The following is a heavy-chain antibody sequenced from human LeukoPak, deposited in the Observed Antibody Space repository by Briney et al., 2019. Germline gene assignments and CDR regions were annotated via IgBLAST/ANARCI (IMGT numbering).Heavy chain of an antibody. V-gene: IGHV3-74*01. CDR2: INSDGSST. J-gene: IGHJ3*02. Sequence: AGGSLRLSCAASGFTFSSYWMHWVGPAPGKGLVWVSRINSDGSSTSYADSVKGRFTISRDNAKNTLYLQMNNLRAEDTAVYYCSSGNSHAFDIWGQGTMVTVSS. D-gene: IGHD4-23*01. CDR1: GFTFSSYW. CDR3: SSGNSHAFDI.